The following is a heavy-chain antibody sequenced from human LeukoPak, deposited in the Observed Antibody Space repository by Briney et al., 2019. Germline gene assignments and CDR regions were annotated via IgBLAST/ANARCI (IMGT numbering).Heavy chain of an antibody. CDR2: IYPSGGGS. J-gene: IGHJ4*02. CDR3: ARAYSGYSIDF. CDR1: GYTFTNYY. Sequence: ASVKVSCKASGYTFTNYYMHWVRQAPGYGLVWMGIIYPSGGGSSYAQKFQGRVTMTRDTSTSTVYMELSSLTSEDTAVYYCARAYSGYSIDFWGQGTLVAVSS. D-gene: IGHD3-22*01. V-gene: IGHV1-46*01.